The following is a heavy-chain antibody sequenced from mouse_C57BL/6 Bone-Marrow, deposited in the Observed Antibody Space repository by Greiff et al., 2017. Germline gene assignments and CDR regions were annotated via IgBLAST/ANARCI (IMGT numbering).Heavy chain of an antibody. D-gene: IGHD2-3*01. CDR1: GYTFTSYG. Sequence: QVHVKQSGAELARPGASVKLSCKASGYTFTSYGISWVKQRTGQGLEWIGEIYPRSGNTYYNEKFKGKATLTADKSSSTAYMELRSLTSEDSAVYFCARSGYYVDYYAMDYWGQGTSVTVSS. J-gene: IGHJ4*01. V-gene: IGHV1-81*01. CDR2: IYPRSGNT. CDR3: ARSGYYVDYYAMDY.